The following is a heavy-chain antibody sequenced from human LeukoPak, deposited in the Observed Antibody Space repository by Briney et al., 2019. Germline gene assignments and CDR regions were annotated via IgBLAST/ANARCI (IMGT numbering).Heavy chain of an antibody. V-gene: IGHV4-59*01. Sequence: PSETLSLTCTVSGGSISSYYWSWIRQPPGKGLEWIGYIYYSGSTNYNPSLKSRVTISVDTSKNQFSLKLSSVTAADTAVYYCASSLPGGYSYGIDYWGQGTLVTVSS. CDR1: GGSISSYY. J-gene: IGHJ4*02. CDR2: IYYSGST. D-gene: IGHD5-18*01. CDR3: ASSLPGGYSYGIDY.